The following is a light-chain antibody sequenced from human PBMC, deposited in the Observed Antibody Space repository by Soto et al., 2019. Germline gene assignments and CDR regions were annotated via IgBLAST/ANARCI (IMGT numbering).Light chain of an antibody. CDR2: GAS. J-gene: IGKJ2*01. CDR1: QSVSSIY. V-gene: IGKV3-20*01. Sequence: EIALTQSPGTLSLSPGERATLSCRASQSVSSIYLAWYQQRPGQPPRLLIYGASSRATGIPDRFSGSGSGTDFTLTISRLEPEDFAVYYCQQYSNSPMYTFGQGTKLEI. CDR3: QQYSNSPMYT.